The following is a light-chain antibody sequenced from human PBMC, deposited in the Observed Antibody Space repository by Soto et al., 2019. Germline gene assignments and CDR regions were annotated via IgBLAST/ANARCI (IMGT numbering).Light chain of an antibody. Sequence: QSALTQPPSASGSPGQSVTISCTGTSSDVGGYNFVSWYQQHPGKAPKRMIYEVNKRPSGVPDRFSGSKSGNTASLTVSGLQADDEADYYCSSYASGNTFVFGTGTKLTVL. CDR2: EVN. V-gene: IGLV2-8*01. CDR1: SSDVGGYNF. J-gene: IGLJ1*01. CDR3: SSYASGNTFV.